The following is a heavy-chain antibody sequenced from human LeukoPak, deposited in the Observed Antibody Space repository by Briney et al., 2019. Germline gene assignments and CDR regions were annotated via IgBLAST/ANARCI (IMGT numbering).Heavy chain of an antibody. CDR1: GYTFTSYA. CDR2: INTNTGNP. CDR3: ARDNYDILTGSLTRSSDY. Sequence: ASVKVSCKASGYTFTSYAMNWVRQAPGQGLEWMGWINTNTGNPTYAQGFTGRFVFSLDTSVSTAYLQISSLKAEDTAVYYCARDNYDILTGSLTRSSDYWGQGTLVTVSS. V-gene: IGHV7-4-1*02. J-gene: IGHJ4*02. D-gene: IGHD3-9*01.